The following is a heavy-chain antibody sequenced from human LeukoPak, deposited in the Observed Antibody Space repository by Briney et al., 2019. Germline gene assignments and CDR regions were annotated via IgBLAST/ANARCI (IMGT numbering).Heavy chain of an antibody. D-gene: IGHD3-22*01. CDR1: GFTFSTKW. CDR3: ARDYSSGRDF. J-gene: IGHJ4*02. CDR2: IDQDGSDQ. V-gene: IGHV3-7*04. Sequence: GGSLRLTCAASGFTFSTKWMSWVRQAPGKGLEWVATIDQDGSDQYYVDSVKGRFTISRDNAKNSLDLQMNSLRAEDTAVYYCARDYSSGRDFWGQGTLVTVSS.